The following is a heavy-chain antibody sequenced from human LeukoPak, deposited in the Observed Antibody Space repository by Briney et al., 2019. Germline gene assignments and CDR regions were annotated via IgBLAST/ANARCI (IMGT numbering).Heavy chain of an antibody. CDR2: IRGRGGST. Sequence: PGGSLRLSCAASGFRFSDFTMTWVRQAPGKGPEWVSAIRGRGGSTYYADSLGGRFTISRDNSTDMLYLQMNSLKVEDTATYYCGKEGGAWGQGTKVTVSS. V-gene: IGHV3-23*01. J-gene: IGHJ5*02. D-gene: IGHD3-16*01. CDR3: GKEGGA. CDR1: GFRFSDFT.